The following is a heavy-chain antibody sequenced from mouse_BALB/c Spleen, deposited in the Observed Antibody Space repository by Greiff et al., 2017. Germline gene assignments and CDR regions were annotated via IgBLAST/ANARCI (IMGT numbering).Heavy chain of an antibody. Sequence: LQESGPELMKPGASVKISCKASGYSFTSYYMHWVKQSHGKSLEWIGYIDPFNGGTSYNQKFKGKATLTVDKSSSTAYMHLSSLTSEDSAVYYCARSGDFYAMDYWGQGTSVTVSS. J-gene: IGHJ4*01. D-gene: IGHD3-2*02. CDR3: ARSGDFYAMDY. CDR2: IDPFNGGT. V-gene: IGHV1S135*01. CDR1: GYSFTSYY.